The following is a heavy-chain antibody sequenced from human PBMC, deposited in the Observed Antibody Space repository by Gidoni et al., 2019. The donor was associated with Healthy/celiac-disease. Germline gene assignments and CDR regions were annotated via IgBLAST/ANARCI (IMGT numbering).Heavy chain of an antibody. CDR3: AREGTNYYDSSGYENWFDP. Sequence: QVQLVQSGAEVKKPGSSVKVSCNASGGTFSSYALSLVRQAPGQGLEWMGGIISILGTANYAQKFQGRVTITADESTSTAYMELSSLRSEDTAVYYCAREGTNYYDSSGYENWFDPWGQGTLVTVSS. CDR1: GGTFSSYA. D-gene: IGHD3-22*01. J-gene: IGHJ5*02. V-gene: IGHV1-69*01. CDR2: IISILGTA.